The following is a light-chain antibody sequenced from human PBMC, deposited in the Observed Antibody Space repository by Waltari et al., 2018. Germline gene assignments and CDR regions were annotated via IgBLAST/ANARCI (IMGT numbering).Light chain of an antibody. J-gene: IGKJ4*01. Sequence: DIQMTQSPSSLSASVGDRVTITCRASQGISSYLNWYQQKPGKAPKLLIYAASSLQSGVPSRFSGSGSATDFTTTISSLQPEDFATYYCQQSYTPLTFGGGTKVEIK. CDR1: QGISSY. V-gene: IGKV1-39*01. CDR3: QQSYTPLT. CDR2: AAS.